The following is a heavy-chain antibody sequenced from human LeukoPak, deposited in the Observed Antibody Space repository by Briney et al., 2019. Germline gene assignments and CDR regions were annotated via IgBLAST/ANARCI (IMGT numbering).Heavy chain of an antibody. CDR2: ISGSVGST. Sequence: GGSLRLSCAHSGFSLSSYAMCWVRQAPGEGREWVSAISGSVGSTYYAHSLKGRFTISRDNSKITLYLKMISLRAEDTAVYSCAEDGRLWPTWYFDYWGQGTLVTVSS. D-gene: IGHD5-18*01. CDR3: AEDGRLWPTWYFDY. CDR1: GFSLSSYA. J-gene: IGHJ4*02. V-gene: IGHV3-23*01.